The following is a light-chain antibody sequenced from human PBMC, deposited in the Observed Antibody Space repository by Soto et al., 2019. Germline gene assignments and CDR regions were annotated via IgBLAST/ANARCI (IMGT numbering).Light chain of an antibody. CDR3: QSYDSSLSGWV. Sequence: QAVVTQPPSVSGAPGQRVTISCTGSSSNIGAGYDVHWYQQLPGTALKLLIYGNSNRPSGVRDRFSGSKSGTSASLAITGLQAEDEADYYCQSYDSSLSGWVFGGGTKLTVL. J-gene: IGLJ3*02. V-gene: IGLV1-40*01. CDR1: SSNIGAGYD. CDR2: GNS.